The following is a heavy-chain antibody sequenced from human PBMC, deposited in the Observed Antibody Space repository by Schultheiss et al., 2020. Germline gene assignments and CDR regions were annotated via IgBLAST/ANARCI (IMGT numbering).Heavy chain of an antibody. CDR1: GFSFSMYG. V-gene: IGHV3-30*18. CDR3: AKDLWFAELLGILDS. Sequence: GESLKISCAASGFSFSMYGMHWVRQAPGKGLEWLGVISYDGRSIYYADSVKGRFTISRDNSKDTLYLQMNSLRDEDTAVYYCAKDLWFAELLGILDSWGQGTLVTVSS. D-gene: IGHD3-10*01. CDR2: ISYDGRSI. J-gene: IGHJ4*02.